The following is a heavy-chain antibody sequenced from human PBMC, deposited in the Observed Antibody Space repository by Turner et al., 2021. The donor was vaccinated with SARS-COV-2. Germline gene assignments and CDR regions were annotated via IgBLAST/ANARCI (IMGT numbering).Heavy chain of an antibody. CDR2: INPNSGGT. CDR1: GYTFTGYY. J-gene: IGHJ3*02. Sequence: QLQLVQSGAEVKKPGASVKVSCKASGYTFTGYYMHWVRQSPGQGIEWMGWINPNSGGTNYVQKFQGRVTMTRDTSISTAYMEVSRLRSDDTAVYYCYRGPDAFDIWGQGTMVTVSS. CDR3: YRGPDAFDI. V-gene: IGHV1-2*02. D-gene: IGHD4-4*01.